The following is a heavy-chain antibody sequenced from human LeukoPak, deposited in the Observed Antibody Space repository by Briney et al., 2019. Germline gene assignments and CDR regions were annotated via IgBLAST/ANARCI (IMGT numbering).Heavy chain of an antibody. CDR3: ASAPYSSSWYPKDYYYYYMDV. D-gene: IGHD6-13*01. CDR1: GFTFSSYE. V-gene: IGHV3-48*03. Sequence: PGGSLRLSCAASGFTFSSYEMNWVRQAPGKGLEWVSYISSSGSTIYYADSVKGRFTISRDNAKNSLYLQMNSLRAEDTAVYYCASAPYSSSWYPKDYYYYYMDVWGKGTTVTVSS. J-gene: IGHJ6*03. CDR2: ISSSGSTI.